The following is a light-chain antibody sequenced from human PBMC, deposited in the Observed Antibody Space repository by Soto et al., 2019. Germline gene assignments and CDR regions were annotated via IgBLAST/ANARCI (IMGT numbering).Light chain of an antibody. V-gene: IGKV1-5*03. J-gene: IGKJ1*01. CDR2: KAS. Sequence: DIHMTQSPSTLSASVGDRVTITCRASQSISSWLAWYQQKPGKAPKLLIYKASSLESGVPSRFSGSGSGTEFNPTISSLQPDDFAPDYCQQYNSYWTFGHGTKVEIK. CDR1: QSISSW. CDR3: QQYNSYWT.